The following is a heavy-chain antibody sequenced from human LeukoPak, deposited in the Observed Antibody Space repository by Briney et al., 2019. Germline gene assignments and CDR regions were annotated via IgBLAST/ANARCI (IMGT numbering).Heavy chain of an antibody. CDR3: ARGLQENLAWLQAFSAFDI. V-gene: IGHV1-18*01. J-gene: IGHJ3*02. Sequence: GASVKVSCKASGYTFTSYGISWVRQAPGQGLEWMGWISAYNGDTNYAQKLQGRVTMTTDTSTSTAYMELRGLRSDDTAVYYCARGLQENLAWLQAFSAFDIWGQGTMVTVSS. CDR1: GYTFTSYG. CDR2: ISAYNGDT. D-gene: IGHD6-19*01.